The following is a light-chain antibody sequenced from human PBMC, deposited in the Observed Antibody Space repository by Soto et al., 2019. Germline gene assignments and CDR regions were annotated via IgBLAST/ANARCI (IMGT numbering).Light chain of an antibody. Sequence: DIQMTQSPSSVSASVGDRLTISWRASQGIRGWLDWYQQTPGKAPNLXIYDASPLPNGVLSLFSGTGSGTYFTLAISNLQPEDFATYYCQQGNSSPLTFGGGTKV. CDR3: QQGNSSPLT. V-gene: IGKV1-12*01. CDR1: QGIRGW. CDR2: DAS. J-gene: IGKJ4*01.